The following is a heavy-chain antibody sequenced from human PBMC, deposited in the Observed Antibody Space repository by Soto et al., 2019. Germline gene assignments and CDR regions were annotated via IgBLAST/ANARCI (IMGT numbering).Heavy chain of an antibody. CDR1: VFTFSSYG. V-gene: IGHV3-30*18. Sequence: GWSLRLSCASSVFTFSSYGMQWVRQAPGKGLEWVAVISYDGSNKYYADSVKGRFTISRDNSKNTLYLQMNSLRAEDTAVYYCAKDRYCSSTSCYTGGLYYYYYGMDVWGQGTTVTVSS. CDR3: AKDRYCSSTSCYTGGLYYYYYGMDV. D-gene: IGHD2-2*02. J-gene: IGHJ6*02. CDR2: ISYDGSNK.